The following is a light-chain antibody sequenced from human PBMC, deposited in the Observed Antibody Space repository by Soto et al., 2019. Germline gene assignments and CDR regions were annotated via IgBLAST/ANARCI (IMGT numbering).Light chain of an antibody. CDR1: QSFNSIY. V-gene: IGKV3-20*01. CDR3: HQYDSWT. Sequence: IVLMQSPGTLPLSPGQIATLFCRASQSFNSIYLAWYQQRPGQAPRLLIYGASSRATGIPDRFSGSGSGTDLTLTISRLEPEDFAVYYRHQYDSWTVGQGNKVAIK. CDR2: GAS. J-gene: IGKJ1*01.